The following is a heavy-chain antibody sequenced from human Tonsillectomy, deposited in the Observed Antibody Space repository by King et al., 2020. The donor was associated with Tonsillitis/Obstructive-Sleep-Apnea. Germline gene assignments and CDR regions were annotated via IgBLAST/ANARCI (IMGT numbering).Heavy chain of an antibody. CDR2: IYYSGST. D-gene: IGHD2-21*02. Sequence: QLQESGPGLVKPSETLSLTCTVSSGSISSYYWSWIRQPPGKGLEWIGYIYYSGSTNYNPSLKSRVTISVDTSKNQFSLKLSSVTAADTAVYYCASSVVVTAIPYYYGMDVWGQGTTVTVSS. J-gene: IGHJ6*02. V-gene: IGHV4-59*01. CDR1: SGSISSYY. CDR3: ASSVVVTAIPYYYGMDV.